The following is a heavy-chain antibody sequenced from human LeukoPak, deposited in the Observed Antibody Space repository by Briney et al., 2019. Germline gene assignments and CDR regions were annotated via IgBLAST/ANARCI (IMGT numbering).Heavy chain of an antibody. J-gene: IGHJ4*02. CDR3: ASPRYSYGYDVAGD. D-gene: IGHD5-18*01. Sequence: GGSLRLSCSASGFTFSSYAMHWDRQAPGKGLEYVSVIGSNGGSIYYADSVKGRFTISRDNSKNTLYLQMNSLRAEDTAVYYCASPRYSYGYDVAGDWGQGTLVTVSS. V-gene: IGHV3-64*04. CDR2: IGSNGGSI. CDR1: GFTFSSYA.